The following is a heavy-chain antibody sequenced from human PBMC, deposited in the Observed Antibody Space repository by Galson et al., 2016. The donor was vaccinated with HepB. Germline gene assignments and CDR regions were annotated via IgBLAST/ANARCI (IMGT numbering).Heavy chain of an antibody. Sequence: SLRLSCAASGFSFSSHWIHWVRQAPGKGLVWVSRISRDGSDTNYADFVKGRFTISRDNAKSTVDLQMNSLRADDTAVYYCVRDARHSLVATAIHFDYWGLGTPVTVSS. D-gene: IGHD2-21*02. CDR1: GFSFSSHW. CDR2: ISRDGSDT. J-gene: IGHJ4*02. V-gene: IGHV3-74*01. CDR3: VRDARHSLVATAIHFDY.